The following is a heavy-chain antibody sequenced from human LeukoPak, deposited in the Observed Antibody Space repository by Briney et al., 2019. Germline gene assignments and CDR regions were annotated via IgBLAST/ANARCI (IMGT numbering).Heavy chain of an antibody. J-gene: IGHJ4*02. V-gene: IGHV1-69*05. Sequence: GASVKVSCKASGGTFSSYAISWVRQAPGQGLEWMGGIIPIFGTANYAQKFQGRVTITTDESTSTAYMELNSLRAEDMALYYCVKDKSRDGSLNPFDYWGQGTLVTVSS. D-gene: IGHD1-26*01. CDR2: IIPIFGTA. CDR3: VKDKSRDGSLNPFDY. CDR1: GGTFSSYA.